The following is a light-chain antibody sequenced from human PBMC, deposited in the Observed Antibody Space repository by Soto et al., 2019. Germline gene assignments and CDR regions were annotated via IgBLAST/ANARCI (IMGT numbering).Light chain of an antibody. Sequence: QSVLTQPPSASGTPGQRVTISCSGSSSNIGSNTVNWYQQLPGTAPKLLIYSNNQRPSGVPDRFSGSKSGTSASLAISGLQSEDEADYYCAAWDDILNGASVFGTGIKFTVL. V-gene: IGLV1-44*01. CDR3: AAWDDILNGASV. J-gene: IGLJ1*01. CDR2: SNN. CDR1: SSNIGSNT.